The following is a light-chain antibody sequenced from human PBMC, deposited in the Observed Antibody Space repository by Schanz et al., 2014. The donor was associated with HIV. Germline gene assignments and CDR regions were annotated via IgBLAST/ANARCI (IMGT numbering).Light chain of an antibody. J-gene: IGKJ1*01. CDR2: AAS. CDR1: QGISSY. CDR3: LQHNSYPRT. Sequence: IQLTQSPSSLSASVGDRVTITCRASQGISSYLAWYQKKPGKAPKLLIYAASTLQSGVPSRFSGSGSGTDFTLTISSLQPEDFATYYCLQHNSYPRTFGQGTKVEIK. V-gene: IGKV1-9*01.